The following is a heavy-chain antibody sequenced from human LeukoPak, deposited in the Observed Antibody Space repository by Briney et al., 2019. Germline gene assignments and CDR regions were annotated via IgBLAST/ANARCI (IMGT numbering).Heavy chain of an antibody. D-gene: IGHD4-17*01. V-gene: IGHV1-69*04. CDR1: GGTFSSYA. Sequence: ASVKVSCKASGGTFSSYAISWVRQAPGQGLEWMGRTIPIFGIANYAQKFQGRVTITPDKSTSTAYMELSSLRSEDTAVYYCARVNDYGDYHDYWGQGTLVTVSS. CDR2: TIPIFGIA. J-gene: IGHJ4*02. CDR3: ARVNDYGDYHDY.